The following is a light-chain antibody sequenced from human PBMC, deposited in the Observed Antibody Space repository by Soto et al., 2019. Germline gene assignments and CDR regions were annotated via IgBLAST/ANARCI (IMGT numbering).Light chain of an antibody. CDR2: AVS. V-gene: IGLV2-14*01. CDR1: SSDVGGYNY. CDR3: SSYTSSSTLL. Sequence: QSALTQPASVSGSPGQSITISCTGTSSDVGGYNYVSWYQQHPGKAPKLMIYAVSNRPSGVSNRFSGSKSGNTASLTISGFQAEDEADYYCSSYTSSSTLLFGGGTKLTVL. J-gene: IGLJ2*01.